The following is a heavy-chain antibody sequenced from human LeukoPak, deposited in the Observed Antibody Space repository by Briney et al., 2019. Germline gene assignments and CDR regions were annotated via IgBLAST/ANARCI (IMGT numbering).Heavy chain of an antibody. Sequence: SETLSLTCTVSGGSISSSLYYWGWIRQPPGKGLEWIGTIYYSGSTYYNPSLKGRVTISVDTSKNQFSLKVSSVTAADTAVYYCARHEWQQLVKFDYWGQGALVSVSS. CDR1: GGSISSSLYY. D-gene: IGHD6-13*01. V-gene: IGHV4-39*01. CDR2: IYYSGST. CDR3: ARHEWQQLVKFDY. J-gene: IGHJ4*02.